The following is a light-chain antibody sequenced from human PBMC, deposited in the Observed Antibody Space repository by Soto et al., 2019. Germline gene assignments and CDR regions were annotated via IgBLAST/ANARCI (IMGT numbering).Light chain of an antibody. CDR1: QSVSSN. CDR3: QQYNNWPLYT. V-gene: IGKV3-15*01. Sequence: EIVMTQSPATQYVSQGERATLSCRASQSVSSNLAWYKQKPGQAPGLLIYGASTRATGIPARFSGSGSGTEYTHTISSLQSEDFAVYSCQQYNNWPLYTYGQGIKLEIK. J-gene: IGKJ2*01. CDR2: GAS.